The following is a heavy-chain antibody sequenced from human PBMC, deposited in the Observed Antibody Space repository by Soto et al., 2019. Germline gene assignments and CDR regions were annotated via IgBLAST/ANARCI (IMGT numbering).Heavy chain of an antibody. CDR1: GYTFTSYC. CDR3: ARDLGVRGKYYYDY. Sequence: ASVKVACKAAGYTFTSYCSSWVRQAPGQGLEWMGWISAYNGNTNYAQKLQGRVTMTTDTSTSTDYMELRSLRSEETAVYYCARDLGVRGKYYYDYWGQGTPVTVSS. J-gene: IGHJ4*02. D-gene: IGHD6-6*01. V-gene: IGHV1-18*01. CDR2: ISAYNGNT.